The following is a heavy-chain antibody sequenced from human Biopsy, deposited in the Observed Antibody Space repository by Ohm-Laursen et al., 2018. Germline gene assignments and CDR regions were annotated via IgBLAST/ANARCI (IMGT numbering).Heavy chain of an antibody. V-gene: IGHV3-21*01. J-gene: IGHJ6*02. CDR1: GFSFTSYT. D-gene: IGHD3-10*01. Sequence: SLRLSCSAAGFSFTSYTMNWVRQVPGKGLEWVSSITSRSGYKYYADSVKGRFTISRDNAKNSLYLQMNSLRAEDTAVYFCASLGLVWFWELLSVPFGMDVWGQGTTVTVSS. CDR3: ASLGLVWFWELLSVPFGMDV. CDR2: ITSRSGYK.